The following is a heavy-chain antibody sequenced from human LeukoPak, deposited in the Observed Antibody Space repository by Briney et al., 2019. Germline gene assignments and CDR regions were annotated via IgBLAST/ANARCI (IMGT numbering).Heavy chain of an antibody. D-gene: IGHD4-17*01. CDR1: RDTFSSDA. J-gene: IGHJ4*02. CDR2: IIPIFGTA. V-gene: IGHV1-69*06. Sequence: ASVKVSSKASRDTFSSDAISWVRQAPGQGLEWMGGIIPIFGTANYAQKFQGRVTITADKSTSTAYMELSSLRSEDTAVYYCAREDYGDHQNDYWGQGTLVTVSS. CDR3: AREDYGDHQNDY.